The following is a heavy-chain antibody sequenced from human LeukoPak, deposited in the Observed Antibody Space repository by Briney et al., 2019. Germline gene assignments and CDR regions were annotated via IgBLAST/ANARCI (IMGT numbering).Heavy chain of an antibody. CDR3: ARYYYNSSGYYYLDY. J-gene: IGHJ4*02. V-gene: IGHV4-39*01. CDR2: MYYSGST. D-gene: IGHD3-22*01. CDR1: GGSIGSSSYY. Sequence: SETLSLTCTVSGGSIGSSSYYWGWIRQPPGKGLEWIGGMYYSGSTYYSPSLKSRVTISGDTSKSQFSLKLGSVTAADTAVYYCARYYYNSSGYYYLDYWGQGTLVTVSS.